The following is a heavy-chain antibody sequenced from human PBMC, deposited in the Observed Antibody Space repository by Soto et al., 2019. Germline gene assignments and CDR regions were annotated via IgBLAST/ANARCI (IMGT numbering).Heavy chain of an antibody. CDR1: DYAFTTYG. CDR2: ISAHNGNT. Sequence: QVHLVQSGAEVKKPGASVKVSCKGSDYAFTTYGITWVRQAPGQGLEWMGWISAHNGNTNYAQKVQGRVTVTRDTSTSTSYMELRRQRSDDTAVYYCARGTYGDYWGQGALVTVSS. J-gene: IGHJ4*02. V-gene: IGHV1-18*01. D-gene: IGHD4-17*01. CDR3: ARGTYGDY.